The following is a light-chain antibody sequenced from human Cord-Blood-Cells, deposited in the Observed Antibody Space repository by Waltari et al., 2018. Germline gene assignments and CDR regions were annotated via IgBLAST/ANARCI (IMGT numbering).Light chain of an antibody. CDR3: CSYAGSSTLWV. Sequence: QSALTQPASVSGSPGQSITISCPGTSSDVGSYNLVSWYHQHPGKAPKLMIYEGSKRPSGVSNRFSGSKSGNTASLTISGLQAEDEADYYCCSYAGSSTLWVFGGGTKLTVL. J-gene: IGLJ3*02. CDR2: EGS. CDR1: SSDVGSYNL. V-gene: IGLV2-23*01.